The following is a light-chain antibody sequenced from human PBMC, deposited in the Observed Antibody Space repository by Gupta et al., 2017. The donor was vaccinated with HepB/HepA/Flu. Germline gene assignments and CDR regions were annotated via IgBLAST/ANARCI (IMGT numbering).Light chain of an antibody. Sequence: HSVVPQPPSTSGTPGQRVTISCSGGSANIRGGSYVYWYQQLPGTAPKLLISRDEQRAAGVPDRFSGSKAGTSASLAISGLRSEDEADYYCATWDDSLSCWVFGGGTKVTVL. CDR3: ATWDDSLSCWV. V-gene: IGLV1-47*01. CDR2: RDE. CDR1: SANIRGGSY. J-gene: IGLJ3*02.